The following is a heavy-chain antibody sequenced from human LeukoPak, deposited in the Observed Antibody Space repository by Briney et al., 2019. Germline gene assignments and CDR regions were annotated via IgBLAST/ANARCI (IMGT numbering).Heavy chain of an antibody. J-gene: IGHJ4*02. CDR3: ARVGYSYAKDY. D-gene: IGHD5-18*01. CDR1: GFTFSSYW. Sequence: GGSLRLSCAASGFTFSSYWMHWVRQAPGKGLVWVSRINSDGSSTSYADSVKGRFTISRDNAKNTLYLQMNSLRAVDTAVYYCARVGYSYAKDYWGQGTLVTVSS. V-gene: IGHV3-74*01. CDR2: INSDGSST.